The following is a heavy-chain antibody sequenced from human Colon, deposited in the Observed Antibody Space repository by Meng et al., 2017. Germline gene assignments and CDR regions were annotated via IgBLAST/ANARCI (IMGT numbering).Heavy chain of an antibody. D-gene: IGHD2-2*02. CDR3: ARYCASTNCYTGFDF. CDR1: GGSISSGGYY. J-gene: IGHJ4*02. Sequence: QVQLQESGPGLVKPSQTLSLTVTVSGGSISSGGYYWSWIRQHPGKGLEWIGYIYYSGNTYYNPSLKSRVTISVDTSKNQFSLKLSSVTAADTAVYYCARYCASTNCYTGFDFWGQGTLVIVSS. V-gene: IGHV4-31*03. CDR2: IYYSGNT.